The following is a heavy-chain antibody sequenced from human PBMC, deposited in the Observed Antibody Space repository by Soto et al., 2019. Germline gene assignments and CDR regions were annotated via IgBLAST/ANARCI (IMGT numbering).Heavy chain of an antibody. J-gene: IGHJ4*02. CDR1: GFTFSSYG. V-gene: IGHV3-30*18. D-gene: IGHD3-10*01. CDR2: ISYVGSNV. Sequence: QVQMVESGGGVVQPGRSLRLSCAASGFTFSSYGMHWVRQAPGKGLEWVASISYVGSNVYYGDSVKGRFTISRDNSKITLYLQMNSLRAEDTAVYYCAKECTGPGSCEDYFDYWGEGTLVTVSS. CDR3: AKECTGPGSCEDYFDY.